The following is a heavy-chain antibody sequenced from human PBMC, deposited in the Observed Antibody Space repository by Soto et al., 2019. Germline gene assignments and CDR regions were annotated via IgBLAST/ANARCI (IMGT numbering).Heavy chain of an antibody. D-gene: IGHD6-25*01. J-gene: IGHJ6*02. V-gene: IGHV4-61*01. CDR1: GGSVRTGSYD. CDR2: IFFTGSA. Sequence: SLTCTDSGGSVRTGSYDWSWIRQPPGKGLEWIGKIFFTGSANYNPSLRNRVTMSVDTSKDQFSLTLTSVTAADTAVYYCARDGHGLDVWGQGTTVTVSS. CDR3: ARDGHGLDV.